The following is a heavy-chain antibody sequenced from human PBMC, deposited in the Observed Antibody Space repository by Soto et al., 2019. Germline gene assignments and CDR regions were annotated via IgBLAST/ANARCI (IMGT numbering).Heavy chain of an antibody. CDR2: IYPGDSDT. Sequence: GESLKISCKGSGYSFTSYWIGWVRQMPGKGLEWMGIIYPGDSDTRYSQSFQGQVTISADKSISTAYLQWSSLKASDTAMYYCARLKDGAVAGYYYYYMDVWGKGTTVTVSS. D-gene: IGHD6-19*01. J-gene: IGHJ6*03. CDR1: GYSFTSYW. V-gene: IGHV5-51*01. CDR3: ARLKDGAVAGYYYYYMDV.